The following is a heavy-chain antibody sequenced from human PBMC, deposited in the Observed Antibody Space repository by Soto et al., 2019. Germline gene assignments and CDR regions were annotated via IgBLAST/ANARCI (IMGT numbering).Heavy chain of an antibody. D-gene: IGHD1-7*01. CDR1: GGSSSRYY. Sequence: SETRSRTCTVSGGSSSRYYWSWIRQPPGKGLEWIVYFYYSGSTNYNPSPKCLVTISVDTSKNQFSLKLSSVPGADTAVYSCARTYNWNYGYYYGMDVWGQRPTVNVSS. J-gene: IGHJ6*01. V-gene: IGHV4-59*01. CDR2: FYYSGST. CDR3: ARTYNWNYGYYYGMDV.